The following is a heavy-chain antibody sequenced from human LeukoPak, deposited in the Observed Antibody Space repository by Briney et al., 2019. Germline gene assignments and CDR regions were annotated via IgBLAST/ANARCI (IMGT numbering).Heavy chain of an antibody. J-gene: IGHJ6*03. CDR3: ARDGGDPFLLRYYYYYYMDV. V-gene: IGHV4-38-2*02. Sequence: SETLSLTCTVSGGSISSYYWGWIRQPPGKGLEWIGSIYHSGSTYYNPPLKSRVTISVDTSKNQFSLKLSSVTAADTAVYYCARDGGDPFLLRYYYYYYMDVWGKGTTVTVSS. D-gene: IGHD3-16*01. CDR2: IYHSGST. CDR1: GGSISSYY.